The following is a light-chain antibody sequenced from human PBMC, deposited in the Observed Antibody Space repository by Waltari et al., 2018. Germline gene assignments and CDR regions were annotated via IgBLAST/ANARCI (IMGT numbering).Light chain of an antibody. CDR2: DAS. Sequence: EIVMTQSPATLSVSPGERATLSCRASQSINKKLAWYQQKPGQAPRLLIYDASTRATGVPARFSSSGSGTEFTLTISSLQSEDFAVYYCQKYDNWPPTFGGGTKVEIK. CDR1: QSINKK. V-gene: IGKV3-15*01. J-gene: IGKJ4*01. CDR3: QKYDNWPPT.